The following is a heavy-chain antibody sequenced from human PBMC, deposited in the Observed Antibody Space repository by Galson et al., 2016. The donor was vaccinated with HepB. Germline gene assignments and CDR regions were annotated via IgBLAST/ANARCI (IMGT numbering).Heavy chain of an antibody. J-gene: IGHJ2*01. Sequence: SLRLSCAASGFTFSSYWMNWVRQAPGKGLEWVANIKQDGSEKYYVDSVKGRFTISRDNAKNSLYVQMNSLRVEDTAVYYCARDPGMARAPGWYFDLWGRGTLVTVSS. CDR1: GFTFSSYW. V-gene: IGHV3-7*01. CDR2: IKQDGSEK. CDR3: ARDPGMARAPGWYFDL. D-gene: IGHD5-24*01.